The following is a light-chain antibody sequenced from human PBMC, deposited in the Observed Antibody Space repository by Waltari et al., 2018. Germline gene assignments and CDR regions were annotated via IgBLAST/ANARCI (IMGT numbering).Light chain of an antibody. V-gene: IGKV1-12*01. CDR2: AAS. J-gene: IGKJ1*01. CDR1: QDIGTW. CDR3: QQGNSFPRT. Sequence: DIQMTQSPSSVSASVGDRVSITCRASQDIGTWLAWYQQKPGKAPTLLIYAASSLQSGVPSRFSGSGSATDFTLTISSLQSEDFATYYCQQGNSFPRTFGQGTKVEIK.